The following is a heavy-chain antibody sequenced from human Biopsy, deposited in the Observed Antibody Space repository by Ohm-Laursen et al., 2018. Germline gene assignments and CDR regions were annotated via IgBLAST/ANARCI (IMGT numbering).Heavy chain of an antibody. J-gene: IGHJ5*02. CDR1: GYTFTSYE. Sequence: ASAKVSCKPSGYTFTSYEINWVRQATGQGLEWMGWMNPDSGNTGYAQNFQGRVTMTRNTSISTAYMELSSLRSEDTAVYFCARADPPLFYYGSGSSNWFDPWGQGTLVTVSS. CDR2: MNPDSGNT. V-gene: IGHV1-8*01. CDR3: ARADPPLFYYGSGSSNWFDP. D-gene: IGHD3-10*01.